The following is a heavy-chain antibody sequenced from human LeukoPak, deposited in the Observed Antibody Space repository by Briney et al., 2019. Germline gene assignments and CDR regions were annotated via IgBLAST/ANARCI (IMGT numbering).Heavy chain of an antibody. CDR1: GFTFSSYE. Sequence: GGSLRLSCAASGFTFSSYEMNWVRQAPGKGLEWVSYISTTGSSIYYADSVKGRFTISRDNSKNTLYLQMGSLRAEDMAVYYCARDAGVRGVTAYYFDYWGQGTLVTASS. CDR3: ARDAGVRGVTAYYFDY. CDR2: ISTTGSSI. V-gene: IGHV3-48*03. J-gene: IGHJ4*02. D-gene: IGHD3-10*01.